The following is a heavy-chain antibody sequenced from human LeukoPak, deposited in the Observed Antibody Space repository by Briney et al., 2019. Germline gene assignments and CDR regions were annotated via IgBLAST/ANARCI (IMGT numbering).Heavy chain of an antibody. CDR2: IIPIFGTA. D-gene: IGHD2-2*02. Sequence: GASVKVSCKASGGTFSSYAISWVRQAPGQGLEWMGGIIPIFGTANYAQKFQGRVTITADESTSTAYMELSSLRSEDTAVYYCARTGSGYCSSTSCYTTADYWGQGTLVTVSS. CDR1: GGTFSSYA. CDR3: ARTGSGYCSSTSCYTTADY. V-gene: IGHV1-69*13. J-gene: IGHJ4*02.